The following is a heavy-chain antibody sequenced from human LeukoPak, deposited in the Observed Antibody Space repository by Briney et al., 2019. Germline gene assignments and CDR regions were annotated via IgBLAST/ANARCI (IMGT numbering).Heavy chain of an antibody. D-gene: IGHD6-13*01. V-gene: IGHV3-13*01. CDR3: VREGTIAEAGRWIDALNM. CDR1: GLNFKFYA. Sequence: GGSLTLSCAVSGLNFKFYAMSWVRQGTGKGLEWVSAIGTVGDTHYADSVKGRFTISRENAKNSLYLQMNSLRAGDTAVYYCVREGTIAEAGRWIDALNMWGQGTMVTVSS. J-gene: IGHJ3*02. CDR2: IGTVGDT.